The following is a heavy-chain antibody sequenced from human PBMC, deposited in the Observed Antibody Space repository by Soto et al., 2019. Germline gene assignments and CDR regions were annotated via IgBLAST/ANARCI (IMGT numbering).Heavy chain of an antibody. Sequence: EVPLLESGGGLVQPGGSLKISCAVSGFTFSSYAMSWVRQAPGKGLEWVSAISGTGRVTNYAESVKGRFTISRDNPKNTLSLEMKSLRAEDTAVYYCAKDVHYDIVTGIEYFDHWGQGTLVTVSS. CDR3: AKDVHYDIVTGIEYFDH. V-gene: IGHV3-23*01. J-gene: IGHJ1*01. CDR2: ISGTGRVT. CDR1: GFTFSSYA. D-gene: IGHD3-9*01.